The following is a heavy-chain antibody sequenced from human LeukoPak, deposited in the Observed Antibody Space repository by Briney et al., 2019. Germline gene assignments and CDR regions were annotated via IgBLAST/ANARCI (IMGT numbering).Heavy chain of an antibody. D-gene: IGHD3-10*01. J-gene: IGHJ4*02. CDR1: GFTFSSYA. CDR3: AKDLENYGSGSYYFDC. V-gene: IGHV3-23*01. CDR2: ISGGGGST. Sequence: GGSLRLSCAASGFTFSSYAMSWVRQAPGKGLEWVSAISGGGGSTYYADSVKGRFTISRDNSKNTVYLQMNSLRAEDTAVYYCAKDLENYGSGSYYFDCWGQGTLVTVSS.